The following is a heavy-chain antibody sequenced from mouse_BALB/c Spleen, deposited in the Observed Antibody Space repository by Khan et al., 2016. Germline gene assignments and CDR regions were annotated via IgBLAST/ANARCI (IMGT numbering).Heavy chain of an antibody. CDR3: SRGVYDDEFAY. Sequence: VQLQQSGAELVKPGASVKLSCTVFGFNIKDTYMHWVNQRPEQGLGWIGRNDPANGNTKYDPKFQDKATITADTSSTTAYLKLSSQTSEYTVVCYCSRGVYDDEFAYWGQGTLVTVSA. CDR1: GFNIKDTY. CDR2: NDPANGNT. D-gene: IGHD2-4*01. V-gene: IGHV14-3*02. J-gene: IGHJ3*01.